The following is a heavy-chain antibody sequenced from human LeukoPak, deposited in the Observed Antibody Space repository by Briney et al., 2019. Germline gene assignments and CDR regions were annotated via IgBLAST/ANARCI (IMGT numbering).Heavy chain of an antibody. CDR1: GFIFPNAW. V-gene: IGHV3-15*01. D-gene: IGHD3/OR15-3a*01. CDR3: VTDGGLLHYYFIY. CDR2: IKNNNHGQTT. Sequence: GGSLRLSCAASGFIFPNAWIHWVRQAPGKGLEWVGRIKNNNHGQTTNYFAPVKGRFTISRDDSRNTLYLEMDSLKTEDTAVYYCVTDGGLLHYYFIYWGQDTRHTVSS. J-gene: IGHJ1*01.